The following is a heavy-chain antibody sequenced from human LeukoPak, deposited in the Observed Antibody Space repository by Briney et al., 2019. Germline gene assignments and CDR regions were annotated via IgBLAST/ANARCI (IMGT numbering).Heavy chain of an antibody. D-gene: IGHD6-19*01. CDR1: GFTFSSYS. CDR2: ISSSSSTI. Sequence: GGSLRLSCAASGFTFSSYSMNWVRQAPGKGLEWVSYISSSSSTIYYADSVKGRFTISRDNAKNSLYLQMNSLRAEDTAVYYCARASTTWAVGYWGQGTLVTVSS. J-gene: IGHJ4*02. V-gene: IGHV3-48*01. CDR3: ARASTTWAVGY.